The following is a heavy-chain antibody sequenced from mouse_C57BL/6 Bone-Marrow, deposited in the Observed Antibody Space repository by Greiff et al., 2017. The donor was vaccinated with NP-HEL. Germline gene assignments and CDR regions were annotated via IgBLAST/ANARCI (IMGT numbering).Heavy chain of an antibody. CDR1: GFTFSSYA. Sequence: DVHLVESGGGLVKPGGSLKLSCAASGFTFSSYAMSWVRQTPEKRLEWVATISDGGSYTYYPDNVKGRFTISRDNAKNNLYLQMSHLKSEDTAMYYCARDPGTTVVEYFDYWGQGTTLTVSS. J-gene: IGHJ2*01. CDR2: ISDGGSYT. V-gene: IGHV5-4*01. CDR3: ARDPGTTVVEYFDY. D-gene: IGHD1-1*01.